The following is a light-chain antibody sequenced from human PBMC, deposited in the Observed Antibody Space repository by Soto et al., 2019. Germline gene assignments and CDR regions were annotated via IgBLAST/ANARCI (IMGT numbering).Light chain of an antibody. Sequence: EVVMTQSPATLSVSPGERATLSCRASQSVNANLAWYQQKPGQAPRLLIHGASNRATGIPARFSGSGFGTEFILTIRSLQSEDFAVYYCQQYNTWLWTFGQETKV. J-gene: IGKJ1*01. CDR2: GAS. CDR3: QQYNTWLWT. CDR1: QSVNAN. V-gene: IGKV3-15*01.